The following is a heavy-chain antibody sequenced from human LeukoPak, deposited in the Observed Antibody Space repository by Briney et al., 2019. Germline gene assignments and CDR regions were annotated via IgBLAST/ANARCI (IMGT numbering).Heavy chain of an antibody. CDR2: INPNTGDT. J-gene: IGHJ4*02. V-gene: IGHV1-2*02. D-gene: IGHD3-10*01. Sequence: ASVKVSCKASGYTFTGYHMHWVRQAPGQGLEWMGWINPNTGDTNYAQKFQGRVTMTRDTSIDTAYMELSRLKTDDTAVYYCSRNTNYFGSGNSFDYWGQGTLVTVSS. CDR3: SRNTNYFGSGNSFDY. CDR1: GYTFTGYH.